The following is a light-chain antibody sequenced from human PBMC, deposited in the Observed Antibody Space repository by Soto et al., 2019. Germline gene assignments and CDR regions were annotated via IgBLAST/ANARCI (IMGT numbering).Light chain of an antibody. CDR3: HQYNNWPQT. V-gene: IGKV3D-15*01. CDR2: GAS. CDR1: QSIANN. J-gene: IGKJ1*01. Sequence: IVMTQSPATLSVSPGETATLSCRASQSIANNLAWYQQRPGQVPRLLVSGASTRATGIPVRFSGSRSGTEFPLTITSLQSEDFAVYYCHQYNNWPQTFGQGTKVEI.